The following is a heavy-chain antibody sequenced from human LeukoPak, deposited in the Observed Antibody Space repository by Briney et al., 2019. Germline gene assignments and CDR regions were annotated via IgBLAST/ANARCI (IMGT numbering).Heavy chain of an antibody. CDR2: TYYSGST. D-gene: IGHD2-2*01. CDR1: GGSISSSSYY. CDR3: ARLYWTGHFQLLFDY. Sequence: SETLSLTCTVSGGSISSSSYYWGWIRQPPGKGLEWIGSTYYSGSTYYNPSLKSRVTISVDTSKNQFSLKLSSVTAADTAVYYCARLYWTGHFQLLFDYWGQGTLVTVSS. V-gene: IGHV4-39*01. J-gene: IGHJ4*02.